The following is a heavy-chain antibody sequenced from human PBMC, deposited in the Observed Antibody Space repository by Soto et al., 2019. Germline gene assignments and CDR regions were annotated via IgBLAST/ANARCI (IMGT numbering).Heavy chain of an antibody. J-gene: IGHJ6*03. CDR3: ARGHLAVVPVASWFYYMDV. V-gene: IGHV1-3*01. Sequence: QVQLVQSGAEVEKPGASVKVSCKASGYTFTNYAVHWVRQAPGQRLEWMGWINAGNGNTRFSQNLQGRVTITRDTSARTVYMELSSLRSEDTAVYYCARGHLAVVPVASWFYYMDVWGQGTTVTVSS. D-gene: IGHD2-2*01. CDR1: GYTFTNYA. CDR2: INAGNGNT.